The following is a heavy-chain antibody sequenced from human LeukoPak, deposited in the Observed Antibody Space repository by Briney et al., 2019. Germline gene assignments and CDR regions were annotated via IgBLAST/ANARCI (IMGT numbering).Heavy chain of an antibody. D-gene: IGHD6-13*01. J-gene: IGHJ4*02. CDR1: GFTFSSYA. Sequence: GGSLRLSCAASGFTFSSYAMSWVRQAPGKGLEWVSAISGSGGSTYYADSVKGRFTISRDNSKNTLYLQMNSLRAEDTALYYCAKDIALYSSSWSFDYWGQGTLVTVSS. CDR2: ISGSGGST. CDR3: AKDIALYSSSWSFDY. V-gene: IGHV3-23*01.